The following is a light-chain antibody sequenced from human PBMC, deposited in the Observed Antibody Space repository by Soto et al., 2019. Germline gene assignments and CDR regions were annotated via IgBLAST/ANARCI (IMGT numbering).Light chain of an antibody. V-gene: IGKV3-11*01. CDR1: QRVYSN. J-gene: IGKJ5*01. CDR2: DAS. CDR3: KQRSNWPIT. Sequence: EVVLTQSPATLSLSPGESATLSCRASQRVYSNLAWYQQRPGQAHRLLIYDASNRATGIPARFSGSGSGTDFTLTIRSLEPEDFAVYYCKQRSNWPITFGQGTRLEIK.